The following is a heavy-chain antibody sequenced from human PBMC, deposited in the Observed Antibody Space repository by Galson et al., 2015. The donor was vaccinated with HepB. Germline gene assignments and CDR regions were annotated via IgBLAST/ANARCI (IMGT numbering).Heavy chain of an antibody. D-gene: IGHD4-17*01. CDR3: AREAPYGDYATPRPFFVY. CDR1: GDTFSSYA. J-gene: IGHJ4*02. CDR2: IIPIFGTA. V-gene: IGHV1-69*13. Sequence: SVKASCKASGDTFSSYAISWVRQAPGQGLEWMGGIIPIFGTANYAQKFQGRVTITADESTRTVYMELSSLRSEDTAVYYCAREAPYGDYATPRPFFVYWGQGTLVTVSS.